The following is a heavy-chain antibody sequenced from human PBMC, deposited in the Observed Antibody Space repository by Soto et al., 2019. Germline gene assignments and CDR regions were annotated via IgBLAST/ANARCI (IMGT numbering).Heavy chain of an antibody. Sequence: QVQLVQSGAEVKKPGASVKVSCKASGITSTTYAIHWVRQAPGQGLEWMGWINTGNGNTRYSQRFLGGVSRTTDTSASTASMDLNRLTSEDTAVYYCVRAISGYVTWGQGTLITVSS. CDR2: INTGNGNT. D-gene: IGHD5-12*01. V-gene: IGHV1-3*04. J-gene: IGHJ5*02. CDR3: VRAISGYVT. CDR1: GITSTTYA.